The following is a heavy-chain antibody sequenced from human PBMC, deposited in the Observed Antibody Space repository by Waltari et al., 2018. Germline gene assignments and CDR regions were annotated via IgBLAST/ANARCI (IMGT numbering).Heavy chain of an antibody. CDR2: VDYRGNI. Sequence: QLQESGPGLVKPSETLSLPCTVPGVPVDSRSYSCGWPRQPPGRGLEWIGNVDYRGNIHYNPSLKSRLAMSVDTSENQVSLRLSSVTAADTAVYYCARQWIDGLLTDYYNPWDSWGRGTPVIVSS. V-gene: IGHV4-39*01. J-gene: IGHJ4*02. D-gene: IGHD3-9*01. CDR1: GVPVDSRSYS. CDR3: ARQWIDGLLTDYYNPWDS.